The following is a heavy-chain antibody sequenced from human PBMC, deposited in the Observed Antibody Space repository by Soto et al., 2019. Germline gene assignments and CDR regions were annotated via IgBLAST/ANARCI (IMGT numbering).Heavy chain of an antibody. Sequence: QTLSLTCAICGDSVSNNGATWNWIRQSPSRGLEWLGRAYYRSRWQYDYATSVRSRITINPDTSKNQFSLQLSSVTPEDTAVYYCARDPPDFNSGFDSWGQGSLVTVSS. CDR3: ARDPPDFNSGFDS. D-gene: IGHD1-26*01. CDR1: GDSVSNNGAT. V-gene: IGHV6-1*01. CDR2: AYYRSRWQY. J-gene: IGHJ4*02.